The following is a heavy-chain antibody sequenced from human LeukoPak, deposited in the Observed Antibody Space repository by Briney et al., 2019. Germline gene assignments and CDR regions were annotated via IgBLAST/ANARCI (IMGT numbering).Heavy chain of an antibody. CDR1: GGSFSGYY. Sequence: SETLSLTCAVYGGSFSGYYWSWIRQPPGKGLEWIGESNHSGSTNYNPSLKSRVTISVDTSKNQFSLKLSSVTAADTAVYYCARVGLTGYRRFDYWGQGTLVTVSS. CDR3: ARVGLTGYRRFDY. D-gene: IGHD3-9*01. V-gene: IGHV4-34*01. CDR2: SNHSGST. J-gene: IGHJ4*02.